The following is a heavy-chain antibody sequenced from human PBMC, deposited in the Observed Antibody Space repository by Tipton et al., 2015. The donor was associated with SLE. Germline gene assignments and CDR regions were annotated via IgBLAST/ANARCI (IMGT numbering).Heavy chain of an antibody. Sequence: TLSLTCTVSGGSISSGGYYWSWIRQHPGKGLEWIGYIYYSGSTYYNPSLKSRVTISVDTSKNQFSLKLSSVTAADTAVYYCAALIAVVGTRLVDYWGQGTLVTVSS. D-gene: IGHD6-19*01. CDR3: AALIAVVGTRLVDY. V-gene: IGHV4-31*03. CDR2: IYYSGST. CDR1: GGSISSGGYY. J-gene: IGHJ4*02.